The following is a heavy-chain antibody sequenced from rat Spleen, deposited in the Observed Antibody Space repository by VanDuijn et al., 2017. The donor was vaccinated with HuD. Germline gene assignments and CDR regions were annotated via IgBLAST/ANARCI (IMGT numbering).Heavy chain of an antibody. CDR2: INSAGST. CDR3: ARSRGYSSPDY. D-gene: IGHD1-2*01. V-gene: IGHV3-3*01. Sequence: EVRLQESGPGLVKPSQSLSLTCSVTGYSISSSYKWNWIRKFPGTSLEWMGYINSAGSTNNNPSLKSRISITRDTSKNQFFLQVNSVTTEDTAMYFCARSRGYSSPDYWGQGVMVTVSS. CDR1: GYSISSSYK. J-gene: IGHJ2*01.